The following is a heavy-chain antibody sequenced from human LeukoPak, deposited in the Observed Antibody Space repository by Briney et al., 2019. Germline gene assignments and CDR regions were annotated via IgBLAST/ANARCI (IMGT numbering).Heavy chain of an antibody. CDR1: GGSINTGSYY. D-gene: IGHD3-10*01. J-gene: IGHJ5*02. CDR2: IYYSGST. V-gene: IGHV4-61*01. CDR3: ARELLWFGVNWFDP. Sequence: SETLSLTCTVSGGSINTGSYYWSWIRQPPGKGLEWIGYIYYSGSTNYNPSLKSRVTISVDTSKNQFSLKLSSVTAADTAVYYCARELLWFGVNWFDPWGQGTLVTVSS.